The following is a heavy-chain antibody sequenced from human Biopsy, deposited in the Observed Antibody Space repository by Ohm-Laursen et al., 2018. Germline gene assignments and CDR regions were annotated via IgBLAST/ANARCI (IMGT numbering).Heavy chain of an antibody. J-gene: IGHJ6*02. D-gene: IGHD6-25*01. CDR2: IWYDGSRQ. CDR1: GFAFSYYG. CDR3: ARDGAAGYGLDV. V-gene: IGHV3-33*01. Sequence: SLRLSCAASGFAFSYYGLHWVRQAPGKGLEWVAVIWYDGSRQYYADSVKGRFTISRDNSKNTLYLQMNSLRAEDTAAYYCARDGAAGYGLDVWGQGTTVTASS.